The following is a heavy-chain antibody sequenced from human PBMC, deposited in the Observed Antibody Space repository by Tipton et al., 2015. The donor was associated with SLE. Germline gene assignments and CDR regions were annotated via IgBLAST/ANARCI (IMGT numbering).Heavy chain of an antibody. Sequence: TLSLTCTVSGGSISSGGYYWSWIRQPPGKGLEWIGEINHSGSTNYNPSLKSRVTISVDTSKNQFSLKLSSVTAADTAGYYCAGRYCSSTSCQRIFDIWGQGTMVTVS. V-gene: IGHV4-39*07. D-gene: IGHD2-2*01. CDR1: GGSISSGGYY. CDR3: AGRYCSSTSCQRIFDI. J-gene: IGHJ3*02. CDR2: INHSGST.